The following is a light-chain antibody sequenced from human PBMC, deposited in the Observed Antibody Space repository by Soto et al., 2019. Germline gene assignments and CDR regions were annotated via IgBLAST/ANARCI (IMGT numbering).Light chain of an antibody. CDR2: GAS. V-gene: IGKV3-15*01. J-gene: IGKJ4*01. CDR1: QSVSLS. Sequence: EIVLTQSPATLSVSLGHSATLSCRASQSVSLSLAWYQMRPGQPPRLLIYGASTRATDIPARFSGSGSGTDFTLTISSLQSEDFATYYCQQSYRTPLTFGGGTKVEIK. CDR3: QQSYRTPLT.